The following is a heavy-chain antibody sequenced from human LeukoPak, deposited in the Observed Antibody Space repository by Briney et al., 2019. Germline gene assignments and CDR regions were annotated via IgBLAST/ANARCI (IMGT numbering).Heavy chain of an antibody. CDR1: GYRFTTYW. Sequence: GESLKISCKGSGYRFTTYWIGWGRPLPGKGLEWMGIIYPGDSDTRYSPSFQGQVTTSGDKSIDTAYLQWSSLKASDTAMYYCARLAGTFDYCGQGTLVTVSS. J-gene: IGHJ4*02. CDR2: IYPGDSDT. V-gene: IGHV5-51*01. CDR3: ARLAGTFDY. D-gene: IGHD1-1*01.